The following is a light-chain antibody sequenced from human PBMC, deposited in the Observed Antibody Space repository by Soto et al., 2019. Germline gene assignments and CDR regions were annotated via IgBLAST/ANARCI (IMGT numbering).Light chain of an antibody. Sequence: QYVLTQPASVSGSPGQSITISCTGTSSDVGSYNYFSWYQQHPGKAPKIMIYDVSNRPSGISNRFSGSKSGNTASLTISGLQAEDEGDYYCSSYTGSSTRLDVFGTGT. V-gene: IGLV2-14*03. CDR3: SSYTGSSTRLDV. CDR1: SSDVGSYNY. CDR2: DVS. J-gene: IGLJ1*01.